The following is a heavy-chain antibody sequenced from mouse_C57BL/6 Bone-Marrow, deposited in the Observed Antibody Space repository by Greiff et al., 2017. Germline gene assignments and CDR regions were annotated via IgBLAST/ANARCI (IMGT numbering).Heavy chain of an antibody. Sequence: VQLQESGPGLVQPSQSLSITCTVSGFSLTSYGVHWVRQSPGKGLEWLGVIWSGGSTDYNAAFISRLSISKDNSKSQVFFKMNSLQADDTAIYYCARKGSGSSYGWYFDVWGTGTTVTVAS. V-gene: IGHV2-2*01. CDR2: IWSGGST. CDR1: GFSLTSYG. J-gene: IGHJ1*03. CDR3: ARKGSGSSYGWYFDV. D-gene: IGHD1-1*01.